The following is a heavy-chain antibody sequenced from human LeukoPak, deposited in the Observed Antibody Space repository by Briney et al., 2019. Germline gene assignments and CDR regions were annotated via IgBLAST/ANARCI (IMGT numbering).Heavy chain of an antibody. CDR2: FDPEDGET. Sequence: ASVKVSCKVSGYTLTELSMHWVRQAPGKGLEWMGGFDPEDGETIYAQKFQGRVTMTEDTSTGTAYMELSSLRSEDTAVYYCATEVLRGGSGSYLRMEVLLTDYWGQGTLVTVSS. CDR3: ATEVLRGGSGSYLRMEVLLTDY. D-gene: IGHD3-10*01. V-gene: IGHV1-24*01. J-gene: IGHJ4*02. CDR1: GYTLTELS.